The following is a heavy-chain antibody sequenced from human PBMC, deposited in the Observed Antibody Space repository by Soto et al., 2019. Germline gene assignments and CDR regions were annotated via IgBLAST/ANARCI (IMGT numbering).Heavy chain of an antibody. CDR1: GFTFSNYN. Sequence: LRLSCAASGFTFSNYNMNWVRQAPGKGLEWVSSISSRSNFIYCADSVKGRFTISRDNARNSLYLQMNSLRAEDTAVYYCAKPPPSGWHENWFDPWGQGTLVTVYS. V-gene: IGHV3-21*01. CDR2: ISSRSNFI. D-gene: IGHD6-19*01. J-gene: IGHJ5*02. CDR3: AKPPPSGWHENWFDP.